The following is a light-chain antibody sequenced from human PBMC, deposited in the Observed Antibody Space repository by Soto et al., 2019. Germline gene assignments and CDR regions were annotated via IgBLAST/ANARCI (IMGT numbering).Light chain of an antibody. CDR1: QSISSY. CDR3: QNSYSNPT. Sequence: DIQMTQSPSSLSASVGDIVTITCRASQSISSYLNWYQQKPGKAPKLLIYAASSLQSGVPSRFRGSVSGTEITLTISSLQPDDFATYYCQNSYSNPTVGQGTKVEIK. CDR2: AAS. V-gene: IGKV1-39*01. J-gene: IGKJ1*01.